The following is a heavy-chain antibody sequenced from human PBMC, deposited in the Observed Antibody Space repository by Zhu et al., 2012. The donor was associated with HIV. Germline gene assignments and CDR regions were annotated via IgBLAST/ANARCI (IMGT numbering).Heavy chain of an antibody. CDR2: IYTSGST. CDR3: ARENINQFLKDNFDY. CDR1: GASISSYY. V-gene: IGHV4-4*07. Sequence: QVQLQESGPGLVKPSETLSLTCTVSGASISSYYWSWIQQPAGKGLEWIGRIYTSGSTDYNPSLKSRVAMSVDTSKSQFSLKLSSVTAADTAVYYCARENINQFLKDNFDYWGQGTLVTVSS. J-gene: IGHJ4*02.